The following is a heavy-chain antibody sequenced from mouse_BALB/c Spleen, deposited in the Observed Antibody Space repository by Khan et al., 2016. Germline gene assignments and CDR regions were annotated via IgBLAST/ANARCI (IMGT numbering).Heavy chain of an antibody. V-gene: IGHV1-59*01. CDR2: IDPSDSET. CDR1: GYSFTTYW. Sequence: QVRLQQSGPQLVRPGTSVKISCKASGYSFTTYWMHWVKQRPGQGLEWIGMIDPSDSETKLNQNFKDNATLTVDKSSSTAYMQLNSPTSEDSAAFFCASGDYGWFVYWGQGTLVSVSA. J-gene: IGHJ3*01. D-gene: IGHD2-4*01. CDR3: ASGDYGWFVY.